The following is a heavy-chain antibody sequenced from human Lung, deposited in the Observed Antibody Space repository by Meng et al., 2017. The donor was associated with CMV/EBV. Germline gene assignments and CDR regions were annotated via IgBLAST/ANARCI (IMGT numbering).Heavy chain of an antibody. CDR3: AKAGCSSTSCYGWYFDL. V-gene: IGHV3-23*01. Sequence: GGSLRLXCAASGFTFSSYAMSWVRQAPGKGLEWVSAISGSGGSTYYADSVKGRFTISRDNSKNTLYLQMNSLRAEDTAVYYCAKAGCSSTSCYGWYFDLFGRGXLVTVSS. J-gene: IGHJ2*01. D-gene: IGHD2-2*01. CDR1: GFTFSSYA. CDR2: ISGSGGST.